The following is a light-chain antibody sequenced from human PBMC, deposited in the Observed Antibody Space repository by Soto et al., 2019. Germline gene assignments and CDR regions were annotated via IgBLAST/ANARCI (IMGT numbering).Light chain of an antibody. J-gene: IGKJ4*01. V-gene: IGKV1-33*01. CDR2: DAS. CDR1: QDISNY. Sequence: IPLTHSTPSPSACVGDRVTITCQASQDISNYLNWYQQKPGRAPKLLIYDASNLETGVPSRFSGSGFETDFTFTINNLQPEDIATYYCQQYDNLPFTFGGGTKVDIK. CDR3: QQYDNLPFT.